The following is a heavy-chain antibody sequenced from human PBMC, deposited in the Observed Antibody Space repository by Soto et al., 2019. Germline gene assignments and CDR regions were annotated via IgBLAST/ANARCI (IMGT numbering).Heavy chain of an antibody. J-gene: IGHJ6*02. CDR1: GFTFSTYT. V-gene: IGHV3-21*01. Sequence: XGSLRLSFAASGFTFSTYTMNWVRQAPGKGLEWVSFISSSSSYIDYADSVKGRFTISRDNAKNSLYLQMNSLRAEDTAVYYCARDFGYLGSGTYYNHYYYGMDVWGQGTTVTASS. CDR3: ARDFGYLGSGTYYNHYYYGMDV. D-gene: IGHD3-10*01. CDR2: ISSSSSYI.